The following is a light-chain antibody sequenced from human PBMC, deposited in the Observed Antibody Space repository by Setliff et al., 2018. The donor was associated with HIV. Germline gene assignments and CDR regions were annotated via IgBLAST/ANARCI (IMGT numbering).Light chain of an antibody. J-gene: IGLJ1*01. CDR2: EVS. CDR1: SSDVGGYNS. CDR3: SSYTTSSTPYV. V-gene: IGLV2-14*01. Sequence: QSALTQPRSVSGSPGQSVTVSCTGTSSDVGGYNSVSWYQQHPGKAPKLMIYEVSNRPSGVSNRFSGSKSGNTASLTISGLQAEDEADYYCSSYTTSSTPYVFGTGTKVTVL.